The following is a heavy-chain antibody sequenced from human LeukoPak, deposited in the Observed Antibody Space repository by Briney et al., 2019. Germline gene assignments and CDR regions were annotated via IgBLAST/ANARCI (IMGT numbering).Heavy chain of an antibody. CDR1: GFTFSNYW. CDR2: IKQDGSEK. CDR3: AREGYSYLVYYFDY. J-gene: IGHJ4*02. V-gene: IGHV3-7*01. Sequence: PGGSLRLSCAASGFTFSNYWMSWVRQAPGKGLEWVANIKQDGSEKYYVDSVKGRFTISRDNAKSSLFLQMNSLRAEDTAVYYCAREGYSYLVYYFDYWGQGTLVTVSS. D-gene: IGHD5-18*01.